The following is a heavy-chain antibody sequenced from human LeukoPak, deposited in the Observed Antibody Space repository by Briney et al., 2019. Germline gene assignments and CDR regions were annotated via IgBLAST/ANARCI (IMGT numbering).Heavy chain of an antibody. J-gene: IGHJ5*02. CDR3: ARVWSPLEYYDFWSGYRNNWFDP. D-gene: IGHD3-3*01. Sequence: SETLSLTCAVYGGSFSGHYWSWIRQPPGKGLEWIGEINHSGSTNYNPSLKSQVTISVDTSKNQFSLKLSSVTAADTAVYYCARVWSPLEYYDFWSGYRNNWFDPGGQGTLVTVSS. CDR1: GGSFSGHY. V-gene: IGHV4-34*01. CDR2: INHSGST.